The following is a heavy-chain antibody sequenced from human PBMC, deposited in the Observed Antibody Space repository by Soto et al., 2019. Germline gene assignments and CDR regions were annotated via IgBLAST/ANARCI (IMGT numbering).Heavy chain of an antibody. J-gene: IGHJ6*02. CDR1: GGTFSSYA. CDR2: IVPISGTA. V-gene: IGHV1-69*13. CDR3: AASIFYYGMDV. Sequence: ASVKVSCKASGGTFSSYAISWVRQASGQGLEWMGGIVPISGTANYAQKFQERVTITWDVSTSTAYMELSSLRPEDTAVYYCAASIFYYGMDVWGQGTTVTVSS.